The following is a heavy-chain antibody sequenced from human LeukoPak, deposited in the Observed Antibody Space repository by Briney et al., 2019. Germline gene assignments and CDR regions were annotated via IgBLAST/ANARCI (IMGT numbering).Heavy chain of an antibody. J-gene: IGHJ4*02. D-gene: IGHD3-10*01. V-gene: IGHV3-30*18. CDR2: ISYDGSNK. CDR1: GFTFSSYG. CDR3: AKDPHYYGSGSPPADY. Sequence: GGSLRLSCAASGFTFSSYGMHWVRQAPGKGLEWVAVISYDGSNKYYADSVNGRFTISRDNSKNTLYLQMNSLRAEDTAVYYCAKDPHYYGSGSPPADYWGQGTLVTVSS.